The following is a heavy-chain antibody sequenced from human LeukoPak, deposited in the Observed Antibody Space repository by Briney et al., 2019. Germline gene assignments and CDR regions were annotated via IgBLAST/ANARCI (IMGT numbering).Heavy chain of an antibody. J-gene: IGHJ4*02. D-gene: IGHD2-2*02. CDR1: GSSISSGYY. CDR3: ARVDQLLYYYFDY. V-gene: IGHV4-38-2*02. CDR2: IYHSGST. Sequence: XTLSLTCTVSGSSISSGYYWGWLRQPPGKGLEWIGSIYHSGSTYYNPSLKSRVTISVDTSKNQFSLKLSSVTAADTAVYYCARVDQLLYYYFDYWGQGTLVTVSS.